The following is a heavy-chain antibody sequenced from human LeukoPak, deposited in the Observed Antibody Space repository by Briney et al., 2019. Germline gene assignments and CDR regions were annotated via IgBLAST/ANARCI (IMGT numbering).Heavy chain of an antibody. CDR3: ATDRGWYFQY. CDR2: ISYDGSEK. V-gene: IGHV3-30*02. Sequence: GGSLRLSCATSGLAFSTSAMHWVRQAPDTGLEWVAFISYDGSEKYYADSVRGRFTVSRDNSKSTLFLQMNSLRPEDTAVFYCATDRGWYFQYWGQGTLVTVSS. D-gene: IGHD6-19*01. CDR1: GLAFSTSA. J-gene: IGHJ4*02.